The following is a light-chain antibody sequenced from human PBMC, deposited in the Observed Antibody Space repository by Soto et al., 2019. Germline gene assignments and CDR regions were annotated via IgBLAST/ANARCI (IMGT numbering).Light chain of an antibody. J-gene: IGKJ5*01. V-gene: IGKV3-15*01. Sequence: EIVMTQSPATLSVSPGERATLSCRASQSVNSNLAWYQKKPGQAPTLLIYGASTRATGIPARFSGSGSGTELTLTIISLQSEDFAVYYCQQYNIWPPLTFGQGTRLEIK. CDR3: QQYNIWPPLT. CDR2: GAS. CDR1: QSVNSN.